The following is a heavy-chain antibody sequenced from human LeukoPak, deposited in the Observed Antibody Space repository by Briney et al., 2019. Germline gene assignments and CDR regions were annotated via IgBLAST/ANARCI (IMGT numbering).Heavy chain of an antibody. J-gene: IGHJ3*02. D-gene: IGHD3-9*01. CDR3: ARGPYYDILTGYPDAFDI. V-gene: IGHV4-39*07. CDR1: GGSISSSSYY. CDR2: IYYSGGT. Sequence: PSETLSLTCTVSGGSISSSSYYWGCFRQPPGKGLEWIGSIYYSGGTYFHPSLKSRVTISVDTSKNQFSLKLSSVTAADTAVYYCARGPYYDILTGYPDAFDIWGQGTMVTVSS.